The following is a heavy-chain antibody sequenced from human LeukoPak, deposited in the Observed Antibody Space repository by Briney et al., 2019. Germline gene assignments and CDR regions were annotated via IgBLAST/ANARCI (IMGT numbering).Heavy chain of an antibody. CDR2: IYYSGST. Sequence: PSETLSLTCTVSGGSISSYYDSCIRQPPGKGLEWIGYIYYSGSTNYNPSLKSRVTISVDTSKNQFSLKLSSVTAADTAVYYCARGVRRADYYPFYYMAICGKGTTVTVSS. D-gene: IGHD1-26*01. J-gene: IGHJ6*03. V-gene: IGHV4-59*01. CDR3: ARGVRRADYYPFYYMAI. CDR1: GGSISSYY.